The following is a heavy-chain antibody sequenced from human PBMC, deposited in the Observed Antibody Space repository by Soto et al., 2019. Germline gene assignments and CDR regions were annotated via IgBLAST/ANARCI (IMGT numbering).Heavy chain of an antibody. V-gene: IGHV3-7*05. CDR3: ARDVSPGSGGYYLDAFDN. J-gene: IGHJ3*02. CDR1: GFAFGSSW. Sequence: EVQLVESGGGLVQPGGSLRLSCAASGFAFGSSWMTWVRQAPGKGLEWVANIKGDGSAKSYLDSVRGRFTVSRDNAENSLCLQMTILRAEDTALYYCARDVSPGSGGYYLDAFDNWGQGTMVTVSS. D-gene: IGHD6-25*01. CDR2: IKGDGSAK.